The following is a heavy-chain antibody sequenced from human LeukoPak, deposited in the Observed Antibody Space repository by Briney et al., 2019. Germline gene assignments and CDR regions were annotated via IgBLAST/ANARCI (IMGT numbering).Heavy chain of an antibody. CDR1: GGSFSGYY. Sequence: PSETLSLTCAVYGGSFSGYYWSWVRQPPGKGLEWIGEINHSGSTNYNPSLKSRVTISVDTSKNQFSLKLSSVTAADTAVYYCARGVSGRSFSFDYWGQGTLVTVSS. V-gene: IGHV4-34*01. D-gene: IGHD5/OR15-5a*01. CDR2: INHSGST. CDR3: ARGVSGRSFSFDY. J-gene: IGHJ4*02.